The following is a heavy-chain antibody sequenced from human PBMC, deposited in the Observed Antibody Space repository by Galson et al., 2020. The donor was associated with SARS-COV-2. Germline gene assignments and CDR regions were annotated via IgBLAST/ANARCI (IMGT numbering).Heavy chain of an antibody. CDR3: ARKGGGNSGWFDP. J-gene: IGHJ5*02. V-gene: IGHV4-39*07. Sequence: SETLSLTCTVSSGSISSRSFFWAWIRQPPGKGLEWIGSVYYTGDTYYNPSLNSRVTISVDTSKNQFSLSLSSMTAADTAVYYCARKGGGNSGWFDPWGQGTLVTVSS. CDR1: SGSISSRSFF. CDR2: VYYTGDT. D-gene: IGHD2-21*02.